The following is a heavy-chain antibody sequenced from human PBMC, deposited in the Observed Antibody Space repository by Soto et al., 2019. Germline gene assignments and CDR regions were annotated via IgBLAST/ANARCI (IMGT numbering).Heavy chain of an antibody. Sequence: GGSLRLSCAASGLSFSNYGMHWVSQAPGKGREWVTVIWYDGSNKYYADSVKGRFTISRVNSKNTLYLQMNSLRAEDTAVYYCARGNYDRSGFPDYWGQGTLVTVS. CDR3: ARGNYDRSGFPDY. D-gene: IGHD3-22*01. J-gene: IGHJ4*02. V-gene: IGHV3-33*01. CDR1: GLSFSNYG. CDR2: IWYDGSNK.